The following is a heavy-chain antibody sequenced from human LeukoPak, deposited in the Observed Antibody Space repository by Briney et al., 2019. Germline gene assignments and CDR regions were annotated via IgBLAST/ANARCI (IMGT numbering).Heavy chain of an antibody. CDR2: ISYDGTYK. V-gene: IGHV3-30*18. D-gene: IGHD6-19*01. Sequence: PGGSLRHSCAASGITISSYGMHWVRQAPGKGLEWMAVISYDGTYKYYADSVKGRFTISRDNSKNTVYLQMNSLRAEDTAVYYCAKAVAGIFRRPPDYWGQGTQVTVSS. J-gene: IGHJ4*02. CDR3: AKAVAGIFRRPPDY. CDR1: GITISSYG.